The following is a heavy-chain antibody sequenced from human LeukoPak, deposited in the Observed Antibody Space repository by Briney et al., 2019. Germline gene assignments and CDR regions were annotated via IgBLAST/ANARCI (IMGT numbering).Heavy chain of an antibody. CDR2: ISGSGGST. D-gene: IGHD7-27*01. V-gene: IGHV3-23*01. CDR1: GFTFSSYA. Sequence: PGGSLRLSCAASGFTFSSYAMSWVRQAPGKGLEWVSAISGSGGSTYYADSVKGRFTISRDNAKNSLYLQMNSLRAEDTAVYYCARNWGYFDYWGQGTLVTVSS. CDR3: ARNWGYFDY. J-gene: IGHJ4*02.